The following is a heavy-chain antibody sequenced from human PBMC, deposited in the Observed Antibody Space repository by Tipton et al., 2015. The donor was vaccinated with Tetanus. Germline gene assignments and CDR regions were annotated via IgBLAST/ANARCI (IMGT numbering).Heavy chain of an antibody. J-gene: IGHJ6*02. Sequence: LVQSGAEMKKPGASVKVSCTASGYTFTNYYIYWVRQAPGQGLEWMGWIDPNSGGTVYAQKFKGRVTMTRDTSISTAYMELRSLRSDDTAVYYCARDRGDYIYYGMDVWGPGTTVTVS. D-gene: IGHD3-22*01. V-gene: IGHV1-2*02. CDR2: IDPNSGGT. CDR3: ARDRGDYIYYGMDV. CDR1: GYTFTNYY.